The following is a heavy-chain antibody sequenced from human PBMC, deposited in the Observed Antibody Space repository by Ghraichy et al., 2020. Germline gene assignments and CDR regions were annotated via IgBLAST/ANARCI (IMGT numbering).Heavy chain of an antibody. CDR1: GFTFSSYS. CDR3: ARNYGSGRYGMDV. CDR2: ISSSSSTI. J-gene: IGHJ6*02. Sequence: GGSLRLSCAASGFTFSSYSMDWVRQAPGKGLEWASYISSSSSTIYYADSVKGRFTISRDNAKSSLYLQMNGLRDEDTAVYYCARNYGSGRYGMDVWGQGTTVTVSS. D-gene: IGHD3-10*01. V-gene: IGHV3-48*02.